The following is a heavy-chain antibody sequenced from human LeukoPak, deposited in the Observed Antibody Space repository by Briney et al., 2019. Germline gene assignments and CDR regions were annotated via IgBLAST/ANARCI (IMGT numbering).Heavy chain of an antibody. Sequence: ASVKVSCKASEYTFITYDIIWVRQAAGQGLGWMGWLNPQSGNTGYTESFQGRVTLTMDSSISTAYMELRSLRFEDTAVYYCARGPWFRSLVGYCADGVCYPGYWGQGTLVTVSS. CDR1: EYTFITYD. CDR2: LNPQSGNT. V-gene: IGHV1-8*01. J-gene: IGHJ4*02. D-gene: IGHD2-8*01. CDR3: ARGPWFRSLVGYCADGVCYPGY.